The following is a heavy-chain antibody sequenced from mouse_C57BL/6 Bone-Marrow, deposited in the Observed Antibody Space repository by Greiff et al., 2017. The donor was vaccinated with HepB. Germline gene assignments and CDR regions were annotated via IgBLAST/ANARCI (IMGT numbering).Heavy chain of an antibody. CDR2: ISPYYGTT. D-gene: IGHD2-5*01. Sequence: EVQLQQSGPELVKPGASVKISCKASGYSFTDYNMNWVKQSNGKSLEWIGVISPYYGTTSYNQKFKGKATLTVDQSSSTVYMQLIRLTSEDSAVYYWARPAYYSNYVPMDCWGQGTAVTVSA. CDR1: GYSFTDYN. CDR3: ARPAYYSNYVPMDC. V-gene: IGHV1-39*01. J-gene: IGHJ4*01.